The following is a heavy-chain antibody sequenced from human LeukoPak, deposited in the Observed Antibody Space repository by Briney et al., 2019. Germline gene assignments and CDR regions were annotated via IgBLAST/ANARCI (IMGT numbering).Heavy chain of an antibody. V-gene: IGHV3-9*01. CDR2: ISWNSGSI. D-gene: IGHD3-22*01. CDR3: AKVRMITMIAYDAFDI. Sequence: TGGSLRLSCAASGFTFDDYAMHWVRQAPGKGLEWVSGISWNSGSIGYADSVKGRFTISRDNAKNSLYLQMNSLRAEDTAVYYCAKVRMITMIAYDAFDIWGQGTMVTVSS. J-gene: IGHJ3*02. CDR1: GFTFDDYA.